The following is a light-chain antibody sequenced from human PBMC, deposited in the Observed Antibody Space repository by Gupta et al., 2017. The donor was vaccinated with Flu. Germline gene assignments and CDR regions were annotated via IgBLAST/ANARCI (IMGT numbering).Light chain of an antibody. Sequence: EIVLTQSPGTLSLSPGERATLSCRASQSVSSSYLAWYQQKPGQAPRLLIYGASSRATGILDRFSSSGSGTDFTLTISRLEPEDFAVYYCQQYGSSPVTFGQGTKVEIK. CDR3: QQYGSSPVT. CDR2: GAS. J-gene: IGKJ1*01. V-gene: IGKV3-20*01. CDR1: QSVSSSY.